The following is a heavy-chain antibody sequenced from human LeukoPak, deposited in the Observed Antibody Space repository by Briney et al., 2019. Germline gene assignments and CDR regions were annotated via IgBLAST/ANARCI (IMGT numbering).Heavy chain of an antibody. CDR3: ARGTESYGDNGY. CDR2: MYNSGST. Sequence: SETLSLTCTVSGGSISGSYWSWIRQPPGKGLEWIAYMYNSGSTNYNPSLKSRVTISIDTSKNQFSLKLSSLTAADTAIYYCARGTESYGDNGYWGQGILVTVSS. D-gene: IGHD4-17*01. V-gene: IGHV4-59*01. J-gene: IGHJ4*02. CDR1: GGSISGSY.